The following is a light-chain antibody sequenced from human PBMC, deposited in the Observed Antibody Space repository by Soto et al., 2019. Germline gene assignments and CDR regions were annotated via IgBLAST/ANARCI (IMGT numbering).Light chain of an antibody. V-gene: IGKV1-39*01. CDR2: AAS. CDR3: QQSYSIPT. Sequence: DIQMTQSPSSLSASVGDRVTITCRASQSISIYLNWYQQKPGIAPNLLIYAASSLQSGVPSRFSGSGSGTDFTLTISSLQPEDFATYYCQQSYSIPTLGQGTRLEIK. CDR1: QSISIY. J-gene: IGKJ5*01.